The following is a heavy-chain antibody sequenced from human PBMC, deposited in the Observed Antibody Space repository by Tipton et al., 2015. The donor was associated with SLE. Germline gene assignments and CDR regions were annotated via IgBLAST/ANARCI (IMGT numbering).Heavy chain of an antibody. J-gene: IGHJ5*02. CDR1: GGSIISGSFS. CDR2: ISHGGRT. D-gene: IGHD3-10*01. CDR3: ARKTMVRGEPGWFDP. Sequence: TLSLTCAVSGGSIISGSFSWSWIRQPPGKGLEWIGYISHGGRTYYNPSLKNRITMSVDRSNNQFSLNLTSVTAADTAVYYCARKTMVRGEPGWFDPWGQGTLVIVSS. V-gene: IGHV4-30-2*01.